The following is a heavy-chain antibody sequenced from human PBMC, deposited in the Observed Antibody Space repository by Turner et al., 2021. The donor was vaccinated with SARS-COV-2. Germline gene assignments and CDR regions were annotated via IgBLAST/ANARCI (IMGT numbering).Heavy chain of an antibody. V-gene: IGHV4-39*01. J-gene: IGHJ2*01. CDR3: ARRSSRLGNWYFDL. CDR2: MYYSGST. D-gene: IGHD2-15*01. CDR1: GGSISSGSYY. Sequence: QLQLQESGPGLVKTTGTLSLTFTVSGGSISSGSYYWGRVRQPPGKGRELIGRMYYSGSTHYNPSLKSRVPISVDTSKNQFALKLSSVTAADTAVYYWARRSSRLGNWYFDLWGRGTLVTVSS.